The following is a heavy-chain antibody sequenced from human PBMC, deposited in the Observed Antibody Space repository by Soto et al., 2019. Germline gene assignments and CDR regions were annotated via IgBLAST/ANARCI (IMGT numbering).Heavy chain of an antibody. CDR1: GVSISSNY. Sequence: PSETLSLTCTVCGVSISSNYWSWIRQPPGKGLEWIGYMYYSGSTNYNPSLKSRVTISVDTSKNQFSLNLSSVTAADTAVYYCARAAGALAGRFVYWGQGTLVTVSS. CDR2: MYYSGST. CDR3: ARAAGALAGRFVY. D-gene: IGHD6-19*01. V-gene: IGHV4-59*01. J-gene: IGHJ4*02.